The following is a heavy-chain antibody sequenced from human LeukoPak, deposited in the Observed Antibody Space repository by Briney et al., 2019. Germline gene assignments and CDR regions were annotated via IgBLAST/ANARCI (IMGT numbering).Heavy chain of an antibody. CDR2: IIPIFGTA. D-gene: IGHD1-20*01. V-gene: IGHV1-69*01. CDR3: ARRVTGTTSQAFDI. Sequence: SVKVSCKASGGTFSNYAISWVRQAPGQGLEWMGGIIPIFGTASYAQKFQGRVTITADESTSTAYMELSRLTSDDTAVYYCARRVTGTTSQAFDIWGQGTMITVSP. J-gene: IGHJ3*02. CDR1: GGTFSNYA.